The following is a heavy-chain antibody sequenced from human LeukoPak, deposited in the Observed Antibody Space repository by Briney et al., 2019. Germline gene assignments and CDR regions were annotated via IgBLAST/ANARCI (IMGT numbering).Heavy chain of an antibody. D-gene: IGHD6-13*01. CDR3: ARDTGIAAAGDFDY. J-gene: IGHJ4*02. Sequence: GGSLRLSCAASGFTFSSYSMNWVRQAPGKGLEWVSYISSSSSTIYYADSVKGRFTISRDNAKNSLYPQMNSLRAKDTAVYYCARDTGIAAAGDFDYWGQGTLVTVSS. CDR2: ISSSSSTI. V-gene: IGHV3-48*01. CDR1: GFTFSSYS.